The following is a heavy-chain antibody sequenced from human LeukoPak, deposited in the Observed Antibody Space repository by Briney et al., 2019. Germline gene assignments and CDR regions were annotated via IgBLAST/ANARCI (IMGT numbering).Heavy chain of an antibody. V-gene: IGHV3-48*01. CDR1: GFTFSDYS. J-gene: IGHJ4*02. D-gene: IGHD5-24*01. CDR3: ARDYKYAFDN. CDR2: IGIDSGNT. Sequence: PGGSLRLSCAASGFTFSDYSMNWVRQAPGKGLEWISYIGIDSGNTNHEDSVKGRFTISGDKAKNSLYLQMNSLRVEDTAVYYCARDYKYAFDNWGQGTLVTVSS.